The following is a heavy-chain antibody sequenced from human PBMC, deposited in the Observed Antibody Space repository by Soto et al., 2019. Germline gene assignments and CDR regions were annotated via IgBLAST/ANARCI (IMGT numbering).Heavy chain of an antibody. CDR3: AREVLWSRYFDY. CDR1: GFIFSNYV. V-gene: IGHV3-30-3*01. J-gene: IGHJ4*02. Sequence: QVQLVESGGGVVQPGRSLRLSCAASGFIFSNYVMYWVRQAPGKGLEWVAFMSYDGTTKSYADTVKGRFPISRDNSQNTLYLQMNSLRPEDTGVYYCAREVLWSRYFDYWGQGTLVTVSS. CDR2: MSYDGTTK. D-gene: IGHD3-10*01.